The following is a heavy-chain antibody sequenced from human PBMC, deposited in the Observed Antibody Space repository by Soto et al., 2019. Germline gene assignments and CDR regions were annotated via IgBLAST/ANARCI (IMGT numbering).Heavy chain of an antibody. CDR3: ATRDSQNYYHGMDV. J-gene: IGHJ6*02. CDR2: IDPSDSYT. CDR1: GYSFTSYW. V-gene: IGHV5-10-1*01. D-gene: IGHD2-15*01. Sequence: PGESLKISCKGSGYSFTSYWISWVRQMPGKGLEWMGRIDPSDSYTNYSPSFQGHVTISADKSISTAYLQWSSLKASDTAMYYCATRDSQNYYHGMDVWGQGTTVTVSS.